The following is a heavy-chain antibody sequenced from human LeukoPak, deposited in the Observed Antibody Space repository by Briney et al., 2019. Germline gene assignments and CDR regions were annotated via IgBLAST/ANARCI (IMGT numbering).Heavy chain of an antibody. CDR3: ARLGVRGVIRTYYFDY. CDR1: GGSFSGYY. CDR2: INHSGST. D-gene: IGHD3-10*01. V-gene: IGHV4-34*01. Sequence: SETLSLTCAVYGGSFSGYYWSWIRQPPGKGLEWIGEINHSGSTNYNPSLKSRVTISVDTSKNQFSLKLSSVTAADTAVYYCARLGVRGVIRTYYFDYWGQGTLVTVSS. J-gene: IGHJ4*02.